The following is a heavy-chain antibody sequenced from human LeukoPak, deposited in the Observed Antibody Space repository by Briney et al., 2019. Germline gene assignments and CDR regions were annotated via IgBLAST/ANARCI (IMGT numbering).Heavy chain of an antibody. D-gene: IGHD2-8*01. Sequence: ASVKVSLMASGYNFIRYHMHWVRQARGQGLEWMGIINPSGGSTSYAQKFQDRVTMYRDTTTSTVYMELSSLKSEDTAVYYCAREDVVLVDAVRYYYYGMDVWGQGTTVTVSS. J-gene: IGHJ6*02. CDR3: AREDVVLVDAVRYYYYGMDV. CDR2: INPSGGST. CDR1: GYNFIRYH. V-gene: IGHV1-46*01.